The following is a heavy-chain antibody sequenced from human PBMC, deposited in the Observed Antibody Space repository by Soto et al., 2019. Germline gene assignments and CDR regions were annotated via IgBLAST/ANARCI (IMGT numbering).Heavy chain of an antibody. V-gene: IGHV3-23*01. Sequence: GGSLRLSCAASGVTFSSYAMGWVRQAPGKGLEWVSAISGSGGSTYYADSVKGRFTISRDNSKNKLYLQMNILRAEDTAVYYCANAYGSPPLWGQGTLVTVSS. D-gene: IGHD3-16*01. CDR2: ISGSGGST. CDR1: GVTFSSYA. J-gene: IGHJ4*02. CDR3: ANAYGSPPL.